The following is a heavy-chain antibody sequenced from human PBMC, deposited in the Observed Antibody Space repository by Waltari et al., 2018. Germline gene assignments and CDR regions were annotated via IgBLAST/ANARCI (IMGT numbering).Heavy chain of an antibody. Sequence: QVTLKESGPALVKPTQTLTLACTFSGFSLTTTGMRMNWIRQPPGKALEWLARIDWDCDDFYKPSLKTRLTISKDTSRNQVFLRLTNMDPAYTATYYCARWSGAYTYHFDYWGQGTLVSVSS. J-gene: IGHJ4*02. V-gene: IGHV2-70*04. D-gene: IGHD3-3*01. CDR3: ARWSGAYTYHFDY. CDR1: GFSLTTTGMR. CDR2: IDWDCDD.